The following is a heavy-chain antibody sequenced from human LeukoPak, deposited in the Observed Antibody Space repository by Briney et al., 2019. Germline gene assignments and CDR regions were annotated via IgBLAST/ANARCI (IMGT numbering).Heavy chain of an antibody. V-gene: IGHV3-53*01. Sequence: PGGSLGLSCAASGFTISSNYMSWVRQAPGKGLEWVSVIYSGGSTYYADSVKGRFTISRDNSKNTLYLQMNSLRVDDTAVYYCARDPAPATGAFDIWGQGTMVIIS. CDR2: IYSGGST. CDR3: ARDPAPATGAFDI. D-gene: IGHD1-1*01. CDR1: GFTISSNY. J-gene: IGHJ3*02.